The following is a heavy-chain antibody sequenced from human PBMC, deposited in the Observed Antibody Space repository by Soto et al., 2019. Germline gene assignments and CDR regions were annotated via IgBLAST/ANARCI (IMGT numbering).Heavy chain of an antibody. Sequence: EVQLLDSGRGLVQPGGSLRLSCAASGFTFSTYAMTWVRQAPGKGLESVSTLTPSGGNTYYADSVQGRFTISRDNSMNTLYLQMNSLRAEDTAVYYCAGRYCPNGVCYTNYYYYIDVWGEGTTVTVSS. V-gene: IGHV3-23*01. D-gene: IGHD2-8*01. CDR1: GFTFSTYA. J-gene: IGHJ6*03. CDR3: AGRYCPNGVCYTNYYYYIDV. CDR2: LTPSGGNT.